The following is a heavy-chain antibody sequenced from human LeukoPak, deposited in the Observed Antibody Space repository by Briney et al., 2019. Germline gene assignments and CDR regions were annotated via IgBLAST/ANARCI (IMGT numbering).Heavy chain of an antibody. CDR3: ARAEVITIFGVVTPYYFDY. V-gene: IGHV3-7*01. J-gene: IGHJ4*02. Sequence: PGGSLRLSCAASVFTFSSYWMSWVRHAPGKGREWVANIKQDGSEKYYVDSVKGRFNISRDNAKNSMYLQMNRLRAEDTAVYYCARAEVITIFGVVTPYYFDYWGQGTLVTVSS. CDR2: IKQDGSEK. CDR1: VFTFSSYW. D-gene: IGHD3-3*01.